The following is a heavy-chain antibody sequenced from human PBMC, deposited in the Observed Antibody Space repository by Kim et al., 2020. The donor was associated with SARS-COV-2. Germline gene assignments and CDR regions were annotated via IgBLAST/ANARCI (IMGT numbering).Heavy chain of an antibody. Sequence: GGSLRLSCAASGFTFSSYEMNWVRQAPGKGLEWVSYISSSGSTIYYADSVKGRFTISRDNAKNSLYLQMNSLRAEDTAVYYCARVGSKFGYSGYDWGVEDYWGQGTLVTVSS. V-gene: IGHV3-48*03. CDR1: GFTFSSYE. D-gene: IGHD5-12*01. J-gene: IGHJ4*02. CDR2: ISSSGSTI. CDR3: ARVGSKFGYSGYDWGVEDY.